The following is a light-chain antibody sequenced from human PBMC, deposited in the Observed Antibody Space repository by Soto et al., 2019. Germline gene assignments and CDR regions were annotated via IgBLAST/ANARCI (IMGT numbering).Light chain of an antibody. CDR2: AAS. CDR1: QSISSY. J-gene: IGKJ4*01. CDR3: PLSFMTPLP. Sequence: DIQMTQSPSSLSASVGERVTITCRASQSISSYLQWYQQKPGKAPKLLIYAASSFQSGVPSRFSGSGSGTDFSLTLSSLQTEDFTTYIWPLSFMTPLPFGGGTKVEFK. V-gene: IGKV1-39*01.